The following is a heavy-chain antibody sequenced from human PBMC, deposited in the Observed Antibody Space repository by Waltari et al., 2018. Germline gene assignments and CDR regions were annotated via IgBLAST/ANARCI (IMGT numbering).Heavy chain of an antibody. Sequence: QVQLQESGPGLVKPSETLSLTCTVSGGSISSHYWSWIRQPPGKGLEWIGYIYYSGSTNYNPALKSRVTISGDTSKNQFSLKLSSVTAADTAVYYCARGDEAYYYYGMDVWGQGTTVTVSS. CDR2: IYYSGST. J-gene: IGHJ6*02. CDR1: GGSISSHY. CDR3: ARGDEAYYYYGMDV. V-gene: IGHV4-59*11.